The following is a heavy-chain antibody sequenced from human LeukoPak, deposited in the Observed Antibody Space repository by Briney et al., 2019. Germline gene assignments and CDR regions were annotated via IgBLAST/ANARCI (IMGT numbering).Heavy chain of an antibody. D-gene: IGHD2-21*02. J-gene: IGHJ6*02. V-gene: IGHV4-59*01. CDR3: ARAYCGGDCYFSYYYGMDV. CDR1: GGSISSYY. CDR2: IYYSGST. Sequence: SETLSLTCTVSGGSISSYYWSWIRQPPGKGLEWIGYIYYSGSTNYNPSLKSRVTVSVDTSKNQFSLKLSSVTAADTAVYYCARAYCGGDCYFSYYYGMDVWGQGTTVTVSS.